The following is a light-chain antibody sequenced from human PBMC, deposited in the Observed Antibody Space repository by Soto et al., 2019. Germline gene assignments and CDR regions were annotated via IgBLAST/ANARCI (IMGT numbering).Light chain of an antibody. J-gene: IGKJ2*01. CDR1: QSVSSN. CDR3: QQYNNWPYT. V-gene: IGKV3-15*01. CDR2: GAS. Sequence: MSQSPSTLSASVGDRVTITCRASQSVSSNLAWYQQKPGQAPRLLIYGASTRATAVPVRFSGSGSGTEFTLTISSLQSEDFAVYYCQQYNNWPYTFGQGTKLEI.